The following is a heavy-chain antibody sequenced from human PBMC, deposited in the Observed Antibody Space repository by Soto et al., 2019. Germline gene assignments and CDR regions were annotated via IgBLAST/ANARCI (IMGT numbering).Heavy chain of an antibody. CDR3: ARDRLPVPPTAIRSSWFDP. J-gene: IGHJ5*02. CDR1: GFTFSSYA. V-gene: IGHV3-64*01. D-gene: IGHD2-2*02. Sequence: GGSLRLSCAASGFTFSSYAMHWVRQAPGKGLEYVSAISSNGGSTYYANSVKGRFTISRDNSKNTLYLQMGSLRAEDMAVYYCARDRLPVPPTAIRSSWFDPWGQGTLVTVSS. CDR2: ISSNGGST.